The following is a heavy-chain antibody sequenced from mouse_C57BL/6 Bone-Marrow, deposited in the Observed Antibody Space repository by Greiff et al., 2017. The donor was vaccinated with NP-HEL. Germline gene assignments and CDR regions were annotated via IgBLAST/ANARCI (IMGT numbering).Heavy chain of an antibody. CDR2: ISDGGSYT. D-gene: IGHD1-1*01. Sequence: EVQLVESGGGLVKPGGSLKLSCAASGFTFSSYAMSWVHQTPEKRLEWVATISDGGSYTYYPDNVKGRFTISRDNAKNNLYLQMSHLKSEDTAMYYCARDYYGRAWFAYWGQGTLVTVSA. V-gene: IGHV5-4*01. CDR1: GFTFSSYA. J-gene: IGHJ3*01. CDR3: ARDYYGRAWFAY.